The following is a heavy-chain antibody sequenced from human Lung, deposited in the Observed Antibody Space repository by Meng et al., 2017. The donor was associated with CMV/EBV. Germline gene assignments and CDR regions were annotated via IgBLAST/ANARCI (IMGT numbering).Heavy chain of an antibody. J-gene: IGHJ6*02. CDR1: GGTFSSYA. D-gene: IGHD6-6*01. CDR3: AGDRASIAAPGDYYYGLDV. CDR2: IIPIFGTA. V-gene: IGHV1-69*05. Sequence: SVXVSXXASGGTFSSYAISWVRQAPGQGLEWMGGIIPIFGTANYAQKFQGRVTITTDESTSTAYMELSSLRSEDTAVYYCAGDRASIAAPGDYYYGLDVWGQGTTVTVSS.